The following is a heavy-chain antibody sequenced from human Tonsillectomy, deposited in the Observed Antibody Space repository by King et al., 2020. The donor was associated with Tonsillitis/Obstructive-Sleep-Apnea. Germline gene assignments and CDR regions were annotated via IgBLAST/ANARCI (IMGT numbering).Heavy chain of an antibody. CDR1: RFTFSSYA. Sequence: VQLVESGGGVVQPGRSLRLSCAASRFTFSSYAMHWVRQVQGKGLEWVAVISYDGGNKYYADSVKGRFTISRDNSKNTLYLQMNSLRAEDTAVYYCAREDGYCSGGSCYSKAFDIWGQGTMVTVSS. D-gene: IGHD2-15*01. CDR2: ISYDGGNK. V-gene: IGHV3-30*01. CDR3: AREDGYCSGGSCYSKAFDI. J-gene: IGHJ3*02.